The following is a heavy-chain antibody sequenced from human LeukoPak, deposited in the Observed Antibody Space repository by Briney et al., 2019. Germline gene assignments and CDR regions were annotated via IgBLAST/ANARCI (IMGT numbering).Heavy chain of an antibody. Sequence: SETLSLTCTVSGGSISSSSYYWGWIRQPPGKGLEWIGSIYYSGSTYYNPSLKSRVTISVDTSKNQFSLKLSSVTAADTAVYYCARDPDYGGNHFDYWGQGTLVTVSS. CDR3: ARDPDYGGNHFDY. J-gene: IGHJ4*02. D-gene: IGHD4-23*01. CDR2: IYYSGST. CDR1: GGSISSSSYY. V-gene: IGHV4-39*07.